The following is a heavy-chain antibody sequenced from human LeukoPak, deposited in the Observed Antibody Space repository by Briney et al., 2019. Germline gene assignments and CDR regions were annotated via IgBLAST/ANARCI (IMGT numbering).Heavy chain of an antibody. CDR3: ARDGVEGYCSGGSCYYYYGMDV. V-gene: IGHV1-18*01. CDR2: ISAYNGNT. D-gene: IGHD2-15*01. Sequence: ASVKVSCTASGYTFTSYGISWVRQAPGQGLEWMGWISAYNGNTNYAQKLQGRVTMTTDTSTSTAYMELRSLRSDDTAVYYCARDGVEGYCSGGSCYYYYGMDVWGQGTTVTVSS. CDR1: GYTFTSYG. J-gene: IGHJ6*02.